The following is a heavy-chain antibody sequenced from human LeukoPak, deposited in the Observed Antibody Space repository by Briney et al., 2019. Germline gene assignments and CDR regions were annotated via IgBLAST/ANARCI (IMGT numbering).Heavy chain of an antibody. CDR2: INGAGSGT. Sequence: GGSLRLSCASSGFTFSSYWMHWVRQSPGKGLVWVSRINGAGSGTNYANSMKGRFTISRDNAKNTLYLQINSLRAEDTAVYYCARESTMIRGVSDYWGQGTLVTVSS. J-gene: IGHJ4*02. V-gene: IGHV3-74*01. D-gene: IGHD3-10*01. CDR3: ARESTMIRGVSDY. CDR1: GFTFSSYW.